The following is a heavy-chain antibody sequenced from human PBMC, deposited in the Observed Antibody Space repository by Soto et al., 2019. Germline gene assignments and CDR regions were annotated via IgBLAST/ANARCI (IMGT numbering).Heavy chain of an antibody. J-gene: IGHJ5*02. CDR2: MNPGSGDT. CDR3: ARMATFGSLNWFDP. D-gene: IGHD3-16*01. CDR1: GYSFTNND. V-gene: IGHV1-8*01. Sequence: QVQLVQSGAEVRGPGASVKVSCKASGYSFTNNDVSWVRQATGQGLEWMGWMNPGSGDTGYAPKFQGRVTMTRDISKATAYMELSSLRSDDTSIYYCARMATFGSLNWFDPWGQGTLVTVSS.